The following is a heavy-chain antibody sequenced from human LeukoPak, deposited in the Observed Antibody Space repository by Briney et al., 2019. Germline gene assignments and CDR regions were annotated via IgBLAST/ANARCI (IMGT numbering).Heavy chain of an antibody. J-gene: IGHJ4*02. D-gene: IGHD3-22*01. Sequence: PGGSLILSCAASGFTFDDYAMHWVRQAPGKGLEWVSGISWNSGSIGYADSVKGRFTISRDNAKNSLYLQMNSLRAADTALYYCAKDFYYYDSRGYFDYWGQGTLVTVSS. CDR2: ISWNSGSI. CDR1: GFTFDDYA. CDR3: AKDFYYYDSRGYFDY. V-gene: IGHV3-9*01.